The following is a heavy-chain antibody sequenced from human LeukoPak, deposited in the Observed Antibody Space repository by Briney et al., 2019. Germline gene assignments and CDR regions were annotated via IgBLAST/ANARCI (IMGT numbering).Heavy chain of an antibody. CDR1: GFTFDDYA. CDR2: ISWNSGSI. J-gene: IGHJ3*02. V-gene: IGHV3-9*01. D-gene: IGHD1-26*01. Sequence: SGGSLRLSCAASGFTFDDYAMHWVRQAPGKGLEWVPGISWNSGSIGYADSVKGRFTISRDNAKNSLYLQMNSLRAEDTALYYCAKDSQYSGSYHDAFDIWGQGTMVTVSS. CDR3: AKDSQYSGSYHDAFDI.